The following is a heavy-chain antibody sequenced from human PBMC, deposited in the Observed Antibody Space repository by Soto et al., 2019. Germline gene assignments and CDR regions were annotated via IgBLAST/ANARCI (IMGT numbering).Heavy chain of an antibody. D-gene: IGHD2-2*02. CDR3: ARIPFTYYSLAV. J-gene: IGHJ6*02. CDR1: GGSISSSNW. Sequence: QVQLQESGPALVKPSGTLSLTCAVYGGSISSSNWWSWVRQPPGKGLEWIGEVYHSGSTNYNPSLKRRVTISVDKSKNQLSLKVTSVTAADTAVYYCARIPFTYYSLAVWGQGTTVTVSS. V-gene: IGHV4-4*02. CDR2: VYHSGST.